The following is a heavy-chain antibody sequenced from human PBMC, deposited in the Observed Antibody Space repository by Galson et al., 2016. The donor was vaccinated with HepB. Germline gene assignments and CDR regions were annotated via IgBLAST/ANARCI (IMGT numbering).Heavy chain of an antibody. CDR1: GFNFNIYA. CDR2: ISPRGTDT. CDR3: ARDTYGAFDP. D-gene: IGHD2-8*01. V-gene: IGHV3-23*01. J-gene: IGHJ5*02. Sequence: SLRLSCAASGFNFNIYAMAWVRRAPGKGLQWVSAISPRGTDTYYADSVMGRFSISRDNSKTTAYLQMDSLRAEDTAVNYCARDTYGAFDPWGQGALVTVSS.